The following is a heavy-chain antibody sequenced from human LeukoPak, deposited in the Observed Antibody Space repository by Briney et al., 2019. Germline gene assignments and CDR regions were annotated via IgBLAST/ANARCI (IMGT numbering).Heavy chain of an antibody. CDR3: ARGLYDSGSDAFDI. CDR1: GYTFTGYY. CDR2: ISAYNGNT. D-gene: IGHD3-10*01. V-gene: IGHV1-18*04. Sequence: ASVKVSCKASGYTFTGYYMHWVRQAPGQGLEWMGWISAYNGNTNYAQKLQGRVTMTTDTSTSTAYMELRSLRSDDTAVYYCARGLYDSGSDAFDIWGQGTMVTVSS. J-gene: IGHJ3*02.